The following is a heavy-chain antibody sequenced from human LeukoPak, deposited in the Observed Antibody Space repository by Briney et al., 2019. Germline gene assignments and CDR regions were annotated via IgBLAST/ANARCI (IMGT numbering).Heavy chain of an antibody. CDR1: GGSISNYY. V-gene: IGHV4-4*07. J-gene: IGHJ4*02. D-gene: IGHD6-19*01. CDR3: ARGRAVAEY. CDR2: INTSGST. Sequence: TSETLSLTCTVSGGSISNYYWSWTRQPAGKGLEWIGRINTSGSTNYNPSLKSRVTMSADTSKNQFSLQLSSVTATDTAVYYCARGRAVAEYWGQGILVTVSS.